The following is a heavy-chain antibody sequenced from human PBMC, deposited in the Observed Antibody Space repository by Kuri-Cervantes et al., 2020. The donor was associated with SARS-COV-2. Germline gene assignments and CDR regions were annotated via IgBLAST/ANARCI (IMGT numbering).Heavy chain of an antibody. D-gene: IGHD5-12*01. CDR3: ARGLIVATILASYYYGMDV. J-gene: IGHJ6*02. CDR1: GGSFSGYY. Sequence: ESLKISCAVYGGSFSGYYWSWIRQPPGKGLEWIGEINHSGSTNYNPSLKSRVTISVDTSKNQFSLKLSSVTAADTAVYYCARGLIVATILASYYYGMDVWGQGTTVTVSS. CDR2: INHSGST. V-gene: IGHV4-34*01.